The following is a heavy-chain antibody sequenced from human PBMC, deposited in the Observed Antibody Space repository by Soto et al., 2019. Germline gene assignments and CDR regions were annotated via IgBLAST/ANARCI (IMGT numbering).Heavy chain of an antibody. D-gene: IGHD3-22*01. V-gene: IGHV3-30*18. Sequence: GGSLRLSCAASGFTFSSYGMHWVRQAPGKGLEWVAVISYDGNNKYYADSVKGRFTISRDNSKNTLCLQMNSLRAEDTVVYYCAKREAYYDTSGYDYWGQGTLVTVSS. CDR3: AKREAYYDTSGYDY. CDR1: GFTFSSYG. CDR2: ISYDGNNK. J-gene: IGHJ4*02.